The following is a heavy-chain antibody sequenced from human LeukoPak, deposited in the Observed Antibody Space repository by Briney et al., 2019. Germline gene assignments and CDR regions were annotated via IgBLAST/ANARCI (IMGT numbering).Heavy chain of an antibody. CDR3: ARGFREVIINYDALDI. CDR2: ISPSGDIK. V-gene: IGHV3-23*01. D-gene: IGHD3-10*01. CDR1: GFTFSNHG. J-gene: IGHJ3*02. Sequence: PGGSLRLSCAASGFTFSNHGMNWVRQAPGKGLEGVSGISPSGDIKYYADSVKGRFIISRDKSKNTLYLQMNSLRAEDTAVYYCARGFREVIINYDALDIWGQGTLVTVSS.